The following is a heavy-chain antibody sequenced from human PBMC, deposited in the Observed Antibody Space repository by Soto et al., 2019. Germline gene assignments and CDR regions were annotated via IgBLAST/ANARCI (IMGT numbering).Heavy chain of an antibody. J-gene: IGHJ6*02. Sequence: PGGSLRLSCAASGFTFSSYGMHWVRQAPGKGLEWVAVISYDGSNKYYADSVKGRFTISRDNSKNTLYLQMNSLRAEDTAVYYYAKDRSSCGCDNWWYYYYGMDVWGQGTTVTVSS. CDR2: ISYDGSNK. CDR3: AKDRSSCGCDNWWYYYYGMDV. CDR1: GFTFSSYG. D-gene: IGHD6-13*01. V-gene: IGHV3-30*18.